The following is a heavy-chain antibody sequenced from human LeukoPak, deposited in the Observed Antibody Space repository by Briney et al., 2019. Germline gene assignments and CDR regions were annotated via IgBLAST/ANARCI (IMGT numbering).Heavy chain of an antibody. CDR3: ASVRRGFGESSKYYAYYYMGV. CDR2: IYYSGST. V-gene: IGHV4-39*01. CDR1: GGSISSSSYY. D-gene: IGHD3-10*01. Sequence: SETLSLTCTVSGGSISSSSYYWGWIRQPPGNGLEWIGNIYYSGSTYYNPSLKSRVTISLDTSKNQFSLKLSSVTAADTAVYYCASVRRGFGESSKYYAYYYMGVWGKGTTVTISS. J-gene: IGHJ6*03.